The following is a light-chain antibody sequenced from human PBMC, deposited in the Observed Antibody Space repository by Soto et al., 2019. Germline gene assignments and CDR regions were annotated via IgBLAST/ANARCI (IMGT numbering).Light chain of an antibody. CDR3: SSYTSSSPDV. J-gene: IGLJ1*01. V-gene: IGLV2-14*01. CDR1: SSDVGGYNY. CDR2: DVS. Sequence: QSALTQPASVSGSPGQSITISCTGTSSDVGGYNYVSWYQQHPGKAPKLMIYDVSNRPSGVSNRFSGSTSGNTASLTFSGLQAEDEADYYCSSYTSSSPDVFGTGTKLTVL.